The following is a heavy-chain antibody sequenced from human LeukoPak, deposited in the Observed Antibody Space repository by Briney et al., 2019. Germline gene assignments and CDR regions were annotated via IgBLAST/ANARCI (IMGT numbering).Heavy chain of an antibody. CDR1: GGSFSGYY. J-gene: IGHJ4*02. V-gene: IGHV4-34*01. D-gene: IGHD5-12*01. Sequence: KPSETLSRTCAVYGGSFSGYYWSWTRQPPGKGLEWIGEINQSGSTKYNPSLKSRVTISVDTSKNQFSLKVSSVTAADTAVYYCARGGPSGYTVWGQGTLVTVSS. CDR2: INQSGST. CDR3: ARGGPSGYTV.